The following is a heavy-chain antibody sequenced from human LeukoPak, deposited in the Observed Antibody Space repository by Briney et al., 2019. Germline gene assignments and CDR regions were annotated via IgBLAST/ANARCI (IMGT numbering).Heavy chain of an antibody. Sequence: ASVKISCKASGGTFSSYAISWVRQAPGQGLEWMGGIIPIFGTANYAQKFQGRVTITTDESTSTAYMELSSLRSEDTAVYYCARGLFGPKPTLYYYYYMDVWGKGTTVTVSS. J-gene: IGHJ6*03. CDR1: GGTFSSYA. V-gene: IGHV1-69*05. CDR2: IIPIFGTA. CDR3: ARGLFGPKPTLYYYYYMDV. D-gene: IGHD3-10*01.